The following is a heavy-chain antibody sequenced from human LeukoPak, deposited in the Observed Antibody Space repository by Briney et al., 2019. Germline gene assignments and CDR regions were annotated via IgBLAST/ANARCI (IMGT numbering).Heavy chain of an antibody. Sequence: GGSLRLSCAASGFTFSSYGMSWVRQAPGKGLEWVSAISGSGGSTYYADSVKGRFTISRDNSKNTLYLQMNSLRAEDTAVYYCARDQGLRYFDWFLWSFDPWGQGTLVTVSS. CDR3: ARDQGLRYFDWFLWSFDP. CDR2: ISGSGGST. CDR1: GFTFSSYG. D-gene: IGHD3-9*01. J-gene: IGHJ5*02. V-gene: IGHV3-23*01.